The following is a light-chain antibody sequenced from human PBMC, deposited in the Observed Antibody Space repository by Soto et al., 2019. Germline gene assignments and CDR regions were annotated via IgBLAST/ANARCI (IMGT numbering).Light chain of an antibody. J-gene: IGLJ1*01. Sequence: QSDLTQPPSASGSPGQSVAISCTGTSSDVGSYDYVSWYQHHPGKAPKHMIYEVNKRPSGVPDRFSGSKSGNTASLTVSGLQAEDEADYYCSSYAGSNNFPYVFGTGTKLTVL. CDR1: SSDVGSYDY. CDR3: SSYAGSNNFPYV. V-gene: IGLV2-8*01. CDR2: EVN.